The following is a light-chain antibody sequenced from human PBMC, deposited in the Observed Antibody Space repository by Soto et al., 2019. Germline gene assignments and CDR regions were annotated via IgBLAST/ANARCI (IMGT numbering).Light chain of an antibody. CDR3: AAWDDSLSGVV. Sequence: QSVLTQPPSASGTPGQTVTISCSGRFSNIGSNFIYWYQQLPGTAPKLLIYRNNERPSGVPDRFSASKSGTSASLAISGFRSEDEADYHCAAWDDSLSGVVFGGGTQLTVL. J-gene: IGLJ3*02. CDR2: RNN. V-gene: IGLV1-47*01. CDR1: FSNIGSNF.